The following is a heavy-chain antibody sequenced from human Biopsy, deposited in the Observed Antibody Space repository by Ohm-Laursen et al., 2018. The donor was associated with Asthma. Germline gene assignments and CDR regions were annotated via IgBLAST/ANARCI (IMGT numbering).Heavy chain of an antibody. Sequence: SLRLSCTASGFTFSDYYMSWIRQAPGKGLEWVSYISSSGGTIYYADSVKGRFTISRDNAQNSLFLQMTSLGAEDTAVYYCASECTVATCPLAYWGQGTLLTVSS. CDR2: ISSSGGTI. V-gene: IGHV3-11*01. D-gene: IGHD2-8*02. CDR3: ASECTVATCPLAY. CDR1: GFTFSDYY. J-gene: IGHJ4*02.